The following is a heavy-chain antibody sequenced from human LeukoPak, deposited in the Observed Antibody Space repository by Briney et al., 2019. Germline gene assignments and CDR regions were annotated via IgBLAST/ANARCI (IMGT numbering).Heavy chain of an antibody. V-gene: IGHV4-4*07. Sequence: SETLSLTCTVSGGSMSGYFWTGIRQPAGKELEWIGRVYTSGTTYYNPSLESRVTISLDTFNNQFSLRVTSVTAADTAIYYCARGTEKTRISGYYSFDHWGRGLLVTVSS. D-gene: IGHD5-12*01. CDR1: GGSMSGYF. J-gene: IGHJ4*02. CDR2: VYTSGTT. CDR3: ARGTEKTRISGYYSFDH.